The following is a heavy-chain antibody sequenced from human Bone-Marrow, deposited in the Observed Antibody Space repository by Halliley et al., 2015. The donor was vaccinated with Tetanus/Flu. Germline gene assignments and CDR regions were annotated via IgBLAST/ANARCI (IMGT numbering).Heavy chain of an antibody. J-gene: IGHJ4*02. D-gene: IGHD6-13*01. Sequence: TLSLTCTVSGGSISSYYWSWFRQPPGKGLEWIAYVDRSGNTDYNPSLRSRVTISVDTSNNHFSLHLSSVTAADTAVYYCARLLRGSSSWVFDYWGQGTLVTVSS. CDR1: GGSISSYY. V-gene: IGHV4-59*08. CDR3: ARLLRGSSSWVFDY. CDR2: VDRSGNT.